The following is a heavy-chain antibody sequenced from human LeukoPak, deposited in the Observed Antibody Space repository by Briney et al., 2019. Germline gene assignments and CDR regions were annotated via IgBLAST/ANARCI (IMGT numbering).Heavy chain of an antibody. V-gene: IGHV3-7*01. CDR3: ARDRGWTGPDAFDI. Sequence: PGGSLRLSCAASGITFSSYWMSWVRQAPGKGLEWVANIKQDGSEKYYVDSVKGRFTISRDNAKNSLYLQMNSLRAEDTAVYHCARDRGWTGPDAFDIWGQGTMVTVSS. CDR2: IKQDGSEK. D-gene: IGHD3/OR15-3a*01. J-gene: IGHJ3*02. CDR1: GITFSSYW.